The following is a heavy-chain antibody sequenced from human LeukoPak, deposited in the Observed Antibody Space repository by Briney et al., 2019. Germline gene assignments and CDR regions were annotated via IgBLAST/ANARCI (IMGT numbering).Heavy chain of an antibody. J-gene: IGHJ4*02. Sequence: KPSETLSLTCAVYGGSFSGYYWSWIRQPPGKGLEWIGEINHSGSTNYSPSLKSRATISINTSKNQFSLKLSSVTAADTAVYYCARGWEYSSAPLYCFDYWGQGTLVTVSS. D-gene: IGHD6-6*01. CDR3: ARGWEYSSAPLYCFDY. CDR1: GGSFSGYY. CDR2: INHSGST. V-gene: IGHV4-34*01.